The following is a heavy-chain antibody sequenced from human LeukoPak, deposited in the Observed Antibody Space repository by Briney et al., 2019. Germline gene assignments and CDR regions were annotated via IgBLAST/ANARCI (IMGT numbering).Heavy chain of an antibody. CDR3: ARLPTGDYFDY. CDR1: GGSISSYY. V-gene: IGHV4-59*08. CDR2: IYYSGST. Sequence: SETLSLTCTVAGGSISSYYWSWIRQPPGKGLEWIGYIYYSGSTNYNPSLKSRVTISVDTSKNQFSQKLSSVTAADTAVYYCARLPTGDYFDYWGQGTLVTVSS. J-gene: IGHJ4*02.